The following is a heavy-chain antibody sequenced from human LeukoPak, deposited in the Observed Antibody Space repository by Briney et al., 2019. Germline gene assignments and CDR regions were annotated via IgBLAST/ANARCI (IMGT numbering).Heavy chain of an antibody. CDR3: AKEGSSGWYDY. Sequence: SLRLSCAASGFTFDDYAMHWVRQAPGKGLEWVSGISWNSGSIGYADSVKGRFTISRDNAKNSLYLQMNSLRAEDMALYYCAKEGSSGWYDYWGQGTLVTVSS. D-gene: IGHD6-19*01. CDR2: ISWNSGSI. J-gene: IGHJ4*02. CDR1: GFTFDDYA. V-gene: IGHV3-9*03.